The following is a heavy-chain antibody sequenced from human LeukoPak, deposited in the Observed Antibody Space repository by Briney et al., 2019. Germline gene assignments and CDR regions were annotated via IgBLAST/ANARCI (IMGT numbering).Heavy chain of an antibody. CDR3: ARGVLGYYYDSSGYYYVDPAGYFDY. J-gene: IGHJ4*02. V-gene: IGHV4-39*07. CDR1: GASISSSSSY. CDR2: IYYSGSA. Sequence: SETPSLTCTVSGASISSSSSYWGWIRQPPGKGLEWIGNIYYSGSAYYNPSLKSRVTISVDTSKNQFSLKLSSVTAADTAVYYCARGVLGYYYDSSGYYYVDPAGYFDYWGQGTLVTVSS. D-gene: IGHD3-22*01.